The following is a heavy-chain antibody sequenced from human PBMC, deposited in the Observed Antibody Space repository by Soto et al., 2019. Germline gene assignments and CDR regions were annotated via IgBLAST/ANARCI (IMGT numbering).Heavy chain of an antibody. CDR3: ARDPLYDRSGYYEEGDYYYGMEV. V-gene: IGHV3-21*01. D-gene: IGHD3-22*01. CDR1: GFTFSSYS. Sequence: PGGSLRLSCAASGFTFSSYSMNWVRQAPGKGLEWVSSISSSSSYIYYADSVKGRFTISRDNAKNSLYLQMNSLRAEDTAVYYCARDPLYDRSGYYEEGDYYYGMEVWGQGTTVTVSS. CDR2: ISSSSSYI. J-gene: IGHJ6*01.